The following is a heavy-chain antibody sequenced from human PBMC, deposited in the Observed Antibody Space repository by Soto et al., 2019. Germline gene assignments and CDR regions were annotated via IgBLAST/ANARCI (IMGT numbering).Heavy chain of an antibody. CDR3: ENRIVAYGMDV. D-gene: IGHD5-12*01. J-gene: IGHJ6*02. CDR1: GFTFSSYA. V-gene: IGHV3-23*01. CDR2: ISGSGGST. Sequence: GGSLRLSCAASGFTFSSYAMSWVRQAPGEGLEWVSAISGSGGSTYYADSVKGRFTISRDNSKNTLYLQMNSLRAEDTAVYYCENRIVAYGMDVWVPGTKFPVYS.